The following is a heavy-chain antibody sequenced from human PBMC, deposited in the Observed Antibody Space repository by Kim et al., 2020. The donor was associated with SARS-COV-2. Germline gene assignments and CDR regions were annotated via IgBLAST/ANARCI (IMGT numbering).Heavy chain of an antibody. V-gene: IGHV3-33*06. J-gene: IGHJ4*02. CDR3: AKDKSRSSRKEYFDY. D-gene: IGHD6-19*01. Sequence: DSVKGRFTISRDNSKNTLYLQMNSLRAEDTAVYYCAKDKSRSSRKEYFDYWGQGTLVTVSS.